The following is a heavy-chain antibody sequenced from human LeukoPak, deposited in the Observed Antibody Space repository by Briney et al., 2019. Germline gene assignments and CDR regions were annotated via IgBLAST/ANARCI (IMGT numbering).Heavy chain of an antibody. Sequence: GESLKISCKGSGYSFTSYWIGWVLQLPGKGLEWMGMIYPCDSDTSYSPSFQGQVTISVDKSISTAYLQRSSLKASDTAMYYCARLKPTSSSWSPFDYWGQGTLVTVSS. CDR3: ARLKPTSSSWSPFDY. CDR1: GYSFTSYW. D-gene: IGHD6-13*01. CDR2: IYPCDSDT. V-gene: IGHV5-51*01. J-gene: IGHJ4*02.